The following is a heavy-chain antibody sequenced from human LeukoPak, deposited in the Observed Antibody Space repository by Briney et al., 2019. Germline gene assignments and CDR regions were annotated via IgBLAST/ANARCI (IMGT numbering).Heavy chain of an antibody. CDR2: IYYSGST. J-gene: IGHJ4*02. D-gene: IGHD3-10*01. CDR1: GGSISSGGYY. Sequence: SQTLSLTCTVSGGSISSGGYYWSWIRQHPGKGLEWIGYIYYSGSTYYNPSLKSRVTISVDTSKNQFSLKLSSVTAADTAVYYCARGGGPGDYYFDYWGQGTLVTVSS. CDR3: ARGGGPGDYYFDY. V-gene: IGHV4-31*03.